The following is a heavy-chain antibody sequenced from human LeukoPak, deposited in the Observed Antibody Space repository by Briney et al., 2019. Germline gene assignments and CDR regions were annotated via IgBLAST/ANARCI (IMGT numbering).Heavy chain of an antibody. J-gene: IGHJ2*01. Sequence: SQTLSLTCAISGDSVSSNSAAWTWIRQSPSRGLEWLGRTYYRPKRYNDYAVSVKSRITINPDTSKNQFSLQLNSVTPEDTAVYYCAKVVFSSGYFNWYFDLWGRGTLVTVSS. CDR1: GDSVSSNSAA. D-gene: IGHD3-22*01. V-gene: IGHV6-1*01. CDR2: TYYRPKRYN. CDR3: AKVVFSSGYFNWYFDL.